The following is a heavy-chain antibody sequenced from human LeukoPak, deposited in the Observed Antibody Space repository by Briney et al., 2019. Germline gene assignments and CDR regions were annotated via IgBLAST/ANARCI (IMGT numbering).Heavy chain of an antibody. CDR2: IIPIFGTA. CDR1: GGTFSSYA. J-gene: IGHJ1*01. CDR3: AISLTIFGVVTEYFQH. Sequence: SVKVSCKASGGTFSSYAISWVRQAPGQGLEWMGRIIPIFGTANYAQKFQGRVTITTDESTSTAYMELSSLRSEDTAVYYCAISLTIFGVVTEYFQHWGQGTLVTVSS. D-gene: IGHD3-3*01. V-gene: IGHV1-69*05.